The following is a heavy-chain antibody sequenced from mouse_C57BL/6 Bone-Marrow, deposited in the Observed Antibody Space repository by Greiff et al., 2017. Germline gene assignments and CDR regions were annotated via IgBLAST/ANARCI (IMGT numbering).Heavy chain of an antibody. CDR2: LYPGNGDT. Sequence: SGAELVRPGASVKMSCKASGYTFTSYNMHWVKQTPRQGLEWIGALYPGNGDTSYNQKFKGKATLTVDKSSSTAYMQLSSLTSEDSAVYFCARSYYGSSLYYYAMDYWGQGTAVTVSS. V-gene: IGHV1-12*01. J-gene: IGHJ4*01. D-gene: IGHD1-1*01. CDR1: GYTFTSYN. CDR3: ARSYYGSSLYYYAMDY.